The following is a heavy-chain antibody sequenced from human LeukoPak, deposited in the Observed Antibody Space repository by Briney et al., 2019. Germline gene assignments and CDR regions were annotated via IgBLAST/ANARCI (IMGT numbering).Heavy chain of an antibody. CDR3: ARDNYDSSGYYDYYYYYYMDV. J-gene: IGHJ6*03. Sequence: SETLSLTCTVSGGSISSSSYYWGWIRQPPGKGLEWIGSIYYSGSTYYNPSLKSRVTISVDTSKNQSSLKLSSVTAADTAVYYCARDNYDSSGYYDYYYYYYMDVWGKGTTVTVSS. V-gene: IGHV4-39*07. CDR2: IYYSGST. CDR1: GGSISSSSYY. D-gene: IGHD3-22*01.